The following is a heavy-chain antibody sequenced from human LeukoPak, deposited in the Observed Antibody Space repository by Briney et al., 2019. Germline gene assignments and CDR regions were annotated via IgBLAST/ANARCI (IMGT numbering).Heavy chain of an antibody. CDR2: ISSSGSTI. V-gene: IGHV3-48*04. J-gene: IGHJ4*02. D-gene: IGHD6-13*01. Sequence: PGGSLRLSCAASGFTFSSYGMHWVRQAPGKGLEWVSYISSSGSTIYYADSVKGRFTISRDNAKNSLYLQMNSLRAEDTAVYYCARETSSSWYKNFDYWGQGTLVTVSS. CDR1: GFTFSSYG. CDR3: ARETSSSWYKNFDY.